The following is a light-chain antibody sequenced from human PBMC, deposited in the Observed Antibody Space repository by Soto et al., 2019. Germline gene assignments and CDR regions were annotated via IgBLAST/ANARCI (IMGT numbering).Light chain of an antibody. CDR2: KAS. CDR1: QTISSW. V-gene: IGKV1-5*03. J-gene: IGKJ1*01. Sequence: DIQMTQSPSTLSGSVGDRVTITCRASQTISSWLAWYQQKPGKAPKLLIYKASTFKSEVPSRFSGSGSGTEFTITISSLQRDDFASYYCQPYNSYSEAFGQGTEVEL. CDR3: QPYNSYSEA.